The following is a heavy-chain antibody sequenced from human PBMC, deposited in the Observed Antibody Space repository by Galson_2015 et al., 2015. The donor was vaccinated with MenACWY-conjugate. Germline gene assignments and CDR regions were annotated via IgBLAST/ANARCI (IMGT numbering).Heavy chain of an antibody. V-gene: IGHV1-18*04. CDR3: AREYHDDFWSGAYGMDV. Sequence: SVKVSCKASGYTFTSYGISWVRQAPGQGLEWMGWISAYNGNTNYAQKLQGRVTMTTDTSTSTAYMELRSLRSDDTAVYYCAREYHDDFWSGAYGMDVWGQGTTVTVSS. J-gene: IGHJ6*02. D-gene: IGHD3-3*01. CDR2: ISAYNGNT. CDR1: GYTFTSYG.